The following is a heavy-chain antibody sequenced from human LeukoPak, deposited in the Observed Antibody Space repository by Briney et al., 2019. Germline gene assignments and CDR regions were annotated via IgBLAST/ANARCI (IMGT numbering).Heavy chain of an antibody. D-gene: IGHD6-19*01. CDR3: ARAETGYSSGWYRGFDS. Sequence: PSETLSLTCTVSGDSMSTYYWSWIRQPARKGLEWIGRMYTSGSTNYNPSLKSRVTMSLDLSKNQFSLKLSSVTAADTAVYYCARAETGYSSGWYRGFDSWGQGTLVTVS. CDR1: GDSMSTYY. J-gene: IGHJ4*02. V-gene: IGHV4-4*07. CDR2: MYTSGST.